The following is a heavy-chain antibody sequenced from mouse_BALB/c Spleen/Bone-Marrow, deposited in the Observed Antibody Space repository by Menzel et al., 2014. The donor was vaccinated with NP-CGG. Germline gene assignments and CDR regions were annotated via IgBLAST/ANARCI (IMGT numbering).Heavy chain of an antibody. D-gene: IGHD4-1*01. J-gene: IGHJ3*01. V-gene: IGHV5-12-1*01. CDR2: ISSGGGST. CDR3: ARHGGDWGRGFAY. Sequence: EVKLMESGGGLVKPGGSLTLTCAASGFAFSNYDMSWVRQTPEKRLEWVAYISSGGGSTYYLDTVKGRFTISRDNAKNTMYLQMSSLKAEETVMYYCARHGGDWGRGFAYWGQGTLVTVSA. CDR1: GFAFSNYD.